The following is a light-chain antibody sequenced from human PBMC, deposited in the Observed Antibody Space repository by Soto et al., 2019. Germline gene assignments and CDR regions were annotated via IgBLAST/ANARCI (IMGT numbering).Light chain of an antibody. CDR3: QHLNSDPT. V-gene: IGKV1-9*01. Sequence: DIQLTQSPSFLSASVGDRVTITCRASQGISSHLAWYQQKPGKAPKLLIYGASTLQSGVPSRFRGSGSGTEFTLSISSLQLEDFATYYCQHLNSDPTFGQGTKLEI. CDR2: GAS. CDR1: QGISSH. J-gene: IGKJ2*01.